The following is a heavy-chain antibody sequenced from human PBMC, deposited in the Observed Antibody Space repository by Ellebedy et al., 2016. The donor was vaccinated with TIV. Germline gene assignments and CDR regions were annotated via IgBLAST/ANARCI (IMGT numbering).Heavy chain of an antibody. CDR2: IGGGGINT. V-gene: IGHV3-23*01. CDR1: GFTFPSYA. J-gene: IGHJ4*02. Sequence: PGGSLRLSCAASGFTFPSYAISWVRQAPGKGLEWVSTIGGGGINTYYADSVKGRFTISRDNAKNSLYLQMNSLRAEDTAVYYCASPPGVVALWGQGTLVTVSS. CDR3: ASPPGVVAL. D-gene: IGHD3-10*01.